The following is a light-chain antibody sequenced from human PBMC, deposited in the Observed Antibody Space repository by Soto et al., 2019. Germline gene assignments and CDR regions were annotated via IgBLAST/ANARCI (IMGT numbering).Light chain of an antibody. CDR3: MQSTQLPPT. V-gene: IGKV2D-29*02. CDR1: QSLLHITGETF. CDR2: EVS. Sequence: DIVMTQTPLSLSVTPGQPASISCKSSQSLLHITGETFLFWYLQKPGQSPQLLIYEVSTRVSGVPDRFSGSGSGTDFTLEISRVETDGVGIYYCMQSTQLPPTFGQGTKVDIK. J-gene: IGKJ1*01.